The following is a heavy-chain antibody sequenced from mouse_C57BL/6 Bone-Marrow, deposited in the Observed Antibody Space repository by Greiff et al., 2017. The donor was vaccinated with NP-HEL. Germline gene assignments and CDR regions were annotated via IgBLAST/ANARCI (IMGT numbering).Heavy chain of an antibody. J-gene: IGHJ4*01. Sequence: QVQLQQPGAELVMPGASVKLSCKASGYTFTSYWMHWVKQRPGQGLEWIGEIDPSDSYTNYNQKFKGKSTLTVDKSSSTAYMQLSSLISEDSAVYYCARGGFYYDYDDYAMDYWGQGTSVTVSS. CDR3: ARGGFYYDYDDYAMDY. V-gene: IGHV1-69*01. CDR1: GYTFTSYW. CDR2: IDPSDSYT. D-gene: IGHD2-4*01.